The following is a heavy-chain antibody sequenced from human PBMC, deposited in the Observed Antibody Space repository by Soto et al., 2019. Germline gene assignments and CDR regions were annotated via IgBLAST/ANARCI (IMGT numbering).Heavy chain of an antibody. CDR3: AKDRKGSIAAAGRAFDY. J-gene: IGHJ4*02. CDR1: GFTFSNYA. D-gene: IGHD6-13*01. V-gene: IGHV3-23*01. CDR2: ISNSGGST. Sequence: EVQLLESGGGLVQPGGSLRLSCEVSGFTFSNYAMSWVRQAPGKGLEWVSAISNSGGSTYYADSVKGRFTISRDNSKNTVYLQMNSLRAEDTAVYYCAKDRKGSIAAAGRAFDYWGQGTLVTVSS.